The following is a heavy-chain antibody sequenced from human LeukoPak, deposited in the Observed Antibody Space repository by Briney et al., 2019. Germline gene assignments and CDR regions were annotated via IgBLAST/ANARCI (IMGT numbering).Heavy chain of an antibody. Sequence: SETLSLTCTVSGGSISSYYWSWIRQPPGKGLEWIGYIYYSGSTNYNPSLKSRVTISVDTSKNQCSLKLSSVTAADTAVYYCATTPESYAFDIWGQGTMVTVSS. CDR1: GGSISSYY. J-gene: IGHJ3*02. V-gene: IGHV4-59*08. CDR2: IYYSGST. CDR3: ATTPESYAFDI.